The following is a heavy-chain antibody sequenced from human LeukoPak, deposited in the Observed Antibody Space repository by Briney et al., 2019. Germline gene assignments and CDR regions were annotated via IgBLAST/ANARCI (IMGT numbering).Heavy chain of an antibody. Sequence: GGSLRLSCAASGFTISNYWMNWARQAPGKGLEWVVNIKQDGSDKRYVDPVKGRFTISRDNAKNSLSLQMNSLRAEDTAIYYCARGAIVGTPTGVGFDYWGQGTLVTVSS. V-gene: IGHV3-7*04. CDR2: IKQDGSDK. D-gene: IGHD1-26*01. CDR1: GFTISNYW. J-gene: IGHJ4*02. CDR3: ARGAIVGTPTGVGFDY.